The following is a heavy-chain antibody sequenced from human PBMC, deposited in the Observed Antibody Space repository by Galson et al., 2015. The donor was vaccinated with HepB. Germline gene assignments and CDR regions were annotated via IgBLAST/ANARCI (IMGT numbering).Heavy chain of an antibody. CDR3: ARSLIPKGGGRPFDY. CDR2: INAGNGNT. CDR1: GYTFTSYA. Sequence: SVKVSCKASGYTFTSYAMHWVRQAPGQRLEWMGWINAGNGNTKYSQKFQGRVTITRDTSASTAYMELSSLRSEDTAVYYCARSLIPKGGGRPFDYWGQGTLVTVSS. D-gene: IGHD2-15*01. V-gene: IGHV1-3*01. J-gene: IGHJ4*02.